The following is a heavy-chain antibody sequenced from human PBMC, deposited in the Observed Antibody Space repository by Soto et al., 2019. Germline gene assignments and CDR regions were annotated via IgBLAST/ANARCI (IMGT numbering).Heavy chain of an antibody. J-gene: IGHJ2*01. CDR2: IEPKSGDA. Sequence: QVQLVQSGAEVKKPGASVKVSCKASGYTFTSYYVHWVRQAPGQGLEWMGSIEPKSGDAQYAQKFQGRITLTRDTSMKTACMEVESLTSDDTAVYYCARVRPGVVTSYWFFDLWGRGTLVTVSS. V-gene: IGHV1-2*02. CDR1: GYTFTSYY. D-gene: IGHD2-21*02. CDR3: ARVRPGVVTSYWFFDL.